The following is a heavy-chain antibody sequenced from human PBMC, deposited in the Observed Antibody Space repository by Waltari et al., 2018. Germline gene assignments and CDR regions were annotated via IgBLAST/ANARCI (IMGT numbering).Heavy chain of an antibody. V-gene: IGHV4-30-4*08. Sequence: QVQLHESGPGLVKPSQTLSLTCAVTGGPIRAGDYFWSWIRQPPGKGLEWLGFIYYTGSTLYSPSLMRRISMSLDTSKNLFSLELTSVTAADTAVYYCARERSGSNYFDPWGQGTLVTVSS. J-gene: IGHJ5*02. D-gene: IGHD3-3*01. CDR1: GGPIRAGDYF. CDR2: IYYTGST. CDR3: ARERSGSNYFDP.